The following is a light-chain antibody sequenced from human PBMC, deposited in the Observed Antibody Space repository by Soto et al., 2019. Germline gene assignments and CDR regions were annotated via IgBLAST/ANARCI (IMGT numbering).Light chain of an antibody. J-gene: IGLJ1*01. V-gene: IGLV2-8*01. CDR1: SSDVGGYNF. Sequence: QSALTQPPSASGSPGQSVTISCTGTSSDVGGYNFVSWYQQHPGRAPKLIISAVTNRPSGVPDRFSGSKSGNTASLTVSGLQADDEAYYYCSSYAGSSDIVFGPGTKLTVL. CDR2: AVT. CDR3: SSYAGSSDIV.